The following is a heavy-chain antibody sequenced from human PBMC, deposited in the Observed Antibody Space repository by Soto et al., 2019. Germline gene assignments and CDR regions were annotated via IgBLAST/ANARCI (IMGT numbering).Heavy chain of an antibody. CDR2: IKEDGSDT. D-gene: IGHD6-19*01. CDR1: GLAFSSHW. CDR3: VSHPRITVQAY. V-gene: IGHV3-7*05. Sequence: EVQLEESGGGLVQPGGSLRLSCAASGLAFSSHWMSWVRQAPGKGLEWLANIKEDGSDTYYVDSVRGRFTISRDNAKNSLYLQMNTLRVEDTAVYYCVSHPRITVQAYWGRGPLVTVSS. J-gene: IGHJ4*02.